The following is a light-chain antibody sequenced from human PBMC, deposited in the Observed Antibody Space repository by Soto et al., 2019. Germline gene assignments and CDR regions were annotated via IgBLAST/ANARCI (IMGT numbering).Light chain of an antibody. CDR1: GIGSKS. CDR2: DNS. V-gene: IGLV3-21*02. Sequence: SYELTQPPSVSVAPGQTARITCGGTGIGSKSVHWYQQRPGQAPVLVVYDNSDRPSGIPERFSGSTSGNTATLTISRVEAGDEADYYCQVWDSSSDHWVFGGGTKLTVL. J-gene: IGLJ3*02. CDR3: QVWDSSSDHWV.